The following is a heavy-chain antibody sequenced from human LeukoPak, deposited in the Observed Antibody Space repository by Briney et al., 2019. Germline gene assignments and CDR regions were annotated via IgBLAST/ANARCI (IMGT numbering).Heavy chain of an antibody. Sequence: GGSLRLSCAASGFTLSTYNMNWVRQAPGKGLVWVSRINSDGISTTYADSVKGRFTISRDNAKNTVYLQMNSLRAEDTAVYYCATGPGYYYDYGGQGTLVTVSS. CDR3: ATGPGYYYDY. CDR1: GFTLSTYN. CDR2: INSDGIST. J-gene: IGHJ4*02. V-gene: IGHV3-74*01. D-gene: IGHD7-27*01.